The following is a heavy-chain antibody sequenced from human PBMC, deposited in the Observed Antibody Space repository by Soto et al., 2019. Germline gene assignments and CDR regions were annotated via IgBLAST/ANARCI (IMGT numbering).Heavy chain of an antibody. J-gene: IGHJ4*02. V-gene: IGHV4-30-4*01. Sequence: SETLSLTCTFSCVSIISGDFYGSWIRQPPGKGLEWIGYIFHTGSSQYHPSLRGRVAFSMDTSKNQFSLELRSVTAADTAMYYCARDVLDTTVDYCFDYWGQGSMVTVSS. CDR1: CVSIISGDFY. D-gene: IGHD4-17*01. CDR2: IFHTGSS. CDR3: ARDVLDTTVDYCFDY.